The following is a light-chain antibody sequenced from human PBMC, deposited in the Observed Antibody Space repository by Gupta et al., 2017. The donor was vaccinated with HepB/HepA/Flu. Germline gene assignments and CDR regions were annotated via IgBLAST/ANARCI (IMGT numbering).Light chain of an antibody. Sequence: SSELTQDPAVSVALGQTVRITCQGDRLRSYYATWYQKKPGQAPVLVSYGKNNRPPGIPDRFSGSSSGNTASLTITGAQAEEEADDYCKSRDSSGNHLVFGGGTKLTVL. V-gene: IGLV3-19*01. CDR3: KSRDSSGNHLV. CDR1: RLRSYY. J-gene: IGLJ2*01. CDR2: GKN.